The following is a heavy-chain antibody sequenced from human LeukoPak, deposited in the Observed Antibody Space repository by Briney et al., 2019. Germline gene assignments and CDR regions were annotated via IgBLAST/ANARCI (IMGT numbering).Heavy chain of an antibody. V-gene: IGHV4-39*01. D-gene: IGHD1-26*01. CDR1: GGSISSSSYY. CDR2: IYYSGST. CDR3: ARELGSREEGVDYYYMDV. J-gene: IGHJ6*03. Sequence: PSETLSLTCTVSGGSISSSSYYWGWIRQPPGKGLEWIGSIYYSGSTYYNPSLKSRVTISVDTSKNQFSLKLSSVTAADTAVYYCARELGSREEGVDYYYMDVWGKGTTVTVSS.